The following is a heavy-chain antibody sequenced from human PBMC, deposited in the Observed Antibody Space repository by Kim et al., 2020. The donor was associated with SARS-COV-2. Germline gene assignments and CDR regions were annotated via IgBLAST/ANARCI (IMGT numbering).Heavy chain of an antibody. Sequence: SETLSLTCTVSSDSMTAYYWSWIRQFPGKGLEWIGYIFHSGNTNYIPPLKRRVTISGDTSRNQFSLALTSVTEADTAVYYFARSEGGACWHHLDYWGQGILVTVSS. V-gene: IGHV4-59*01. CDR1: SDSMTAYY. CDR2: IFHSGNT. D-gene: IGHD3-16*01. J-gene: IGHJ4*02. CDR3: ARSEGGACWHHLDY.